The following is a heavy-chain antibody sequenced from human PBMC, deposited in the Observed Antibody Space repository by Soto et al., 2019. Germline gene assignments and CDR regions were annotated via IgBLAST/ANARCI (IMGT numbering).Heavy chain of an antibody. CDR2: IRSKPNNYAT. CDR1: GFTFSGFA. Sequence: PGGSLRLSCAGSGFTFSGFAIHWVRQASGKGLEWVGRIRSKPNNYATSYAASVSDRFTISRDDSKDTAYLQMNSLKTEDTAVYYCTTKATSGSFYNVYAYWGQGTPVTVSS. CDR3: TTKATSGSFYNVYAY. D-gene: IGHD3-10*01. J-gene: IGHJ4*02. V-gene: IGHV3-73*01.